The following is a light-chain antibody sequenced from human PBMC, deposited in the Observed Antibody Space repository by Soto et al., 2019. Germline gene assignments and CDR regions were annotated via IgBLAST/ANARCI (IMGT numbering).Light chain of an antibody. CDR1: QSVNTW. CDR3: QQYNSTPWT. Sequence: DIQMTKSPSTLSASVGDRVTITCRASQSVNTWLAWYQQKPGKAPKLLISDASSLESGVPVRVSGSGSGTEFTLTISGLQPDDFATYYCQQYNSTPWTFGQGTRLDIK. CDR2: DAS. V-gene: IGKV1-5*01. J-gene: IGKJ1*01.